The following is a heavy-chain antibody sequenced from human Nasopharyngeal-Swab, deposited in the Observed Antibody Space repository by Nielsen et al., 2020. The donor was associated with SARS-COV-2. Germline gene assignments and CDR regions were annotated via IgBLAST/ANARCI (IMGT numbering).Heavy chain of an antibody. CDR3: AKVVAAHYYYYGMDV. CDR2: ISWNSGSI. V-gene: IGHV3-9*01. Sequence: WIRQPPGKGLEWVSGISWNSGSIGYADSVKDRFTISRDNAKNSLYLQMDSLRAEDTALYYCAKVVAAHYYYYGMDVWGQGTTVTVSS. J-gene: IGHJ6*02. D-gene: IGHD2-15*01.